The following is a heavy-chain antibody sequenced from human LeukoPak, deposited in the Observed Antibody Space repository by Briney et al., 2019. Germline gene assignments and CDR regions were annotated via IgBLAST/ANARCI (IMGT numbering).Heavy chain of an antibody. CDR1: GGSISSSSYY. CDR2: IYYSGST. D-gene: IGHD3-10*01. CDR3: ARSRQASGLFSS. V-gene: IGHV4-39*07. Sequence: NASETLSLTCTVSGGSISSSSYYWGWIRQPPGKGLEWIGSIYYSGSTYYNPSLKSRVTISVDTSKNQFSLKLSSVTAADTAVYYCARSRQASGLFSSWGQGTLVVVSS. J-gene: IGHJ5*02.